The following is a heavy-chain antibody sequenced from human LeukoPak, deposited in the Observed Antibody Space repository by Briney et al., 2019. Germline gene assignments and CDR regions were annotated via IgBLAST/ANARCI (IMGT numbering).Heavy chain of an antibody. CDR3: ARHRIGYCSSTRCEETDDP. J-gene: IGHJ5*02. CDR2: IYYSGST. CDR1: GGSISSSSYY. V-gene: IGHV4-39*01. D-gene: IGHD2-2*01. Sequence: PSETLSLTCTVSGGSISSSSYYWGWIRQPPGKGLEWIGSIYYSGSTYYNPSLKSRVTISVDTSKNQFSLKLSSVTAADAAVYYCARHRIGYCSSTRCEETDDPWGQGTLVTVSS.